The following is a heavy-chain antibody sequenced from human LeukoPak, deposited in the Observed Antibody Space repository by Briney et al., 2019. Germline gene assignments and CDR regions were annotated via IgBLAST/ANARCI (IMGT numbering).Heavy chain of an antibody. D-gene: IGHD5-18*01. CDR2: IKSKTDGGTT. CDR3: TTGEYSYGAYYFDY. V-gene: IGHV3-15*01. J-gene: IGHJ4*02. Sequence: GGSLRFSCAASGFTFSNAWMSWVRQAPGKGLEWVGRIKSKTDGGTTDYAAPVKGRFTISRDDSKNTLYLQMNSLKTEDTAVYYCTTGEYSYGAYYFDYWGQGTLVTVSS. CDR1: GFTFSNAW.